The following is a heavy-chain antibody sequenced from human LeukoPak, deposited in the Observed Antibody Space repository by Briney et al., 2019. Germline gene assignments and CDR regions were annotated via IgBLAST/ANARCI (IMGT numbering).Heavy chain of an antibody. CDR1: GDSISRYY. D-gene: IGHD1-26*01. Sequence: SETLSLTCTVSGDSISRYYWSWIRHSPGKGLEWIGYIHYSGSTNYSPSLQSRVTISLDTSRNQFSLKLTSVTTADTAVYYCARWDGGGLMGTLDYWGQGTLVTVSS. V-gene: IGHV4-59*01. CDR3: ARWDGGGLMGTLDY. CDR2: IHYSGST. J-gene: IGHJ4*02.